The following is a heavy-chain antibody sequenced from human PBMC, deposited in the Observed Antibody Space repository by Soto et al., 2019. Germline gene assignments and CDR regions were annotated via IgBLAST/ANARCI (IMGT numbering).Heavy chain of an antibody. CDR1: EDSVSSNSAA. CDR2: TYYRSKWYN. J-gene: IGHJ6*02. V-gene: IGHV6-1*01. D-gene: IGHD4-17*01. Sequence: SQTLSLTCAISEDSVSSNSAAWNWIRQSPSRGLEWLGRTYYRSKWYNDYAVSVKSRITINPDSSKNQFSLQLNSVTPEDTAVYYCARDWLPYGGNYYYYGMDVWGQGTTVTVSS. CDR3: ARDWLPYGGNYYYYGMDV.